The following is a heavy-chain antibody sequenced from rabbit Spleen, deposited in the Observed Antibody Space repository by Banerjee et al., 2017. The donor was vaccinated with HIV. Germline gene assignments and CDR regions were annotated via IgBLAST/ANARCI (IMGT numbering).Heavy chain of an antibody. CDR3: AREGTNYAYFDL. D-gene: IGHD4-2*01. CDR1: GFSFVYNYW. Sequence: QSLEESGGDLVKPGASLTLTCTASGFSFVYNYWICWVRQAPGKGLEWITCIYPSSGSTYYASWVNGRFTITRSTSLDTVTLQLNSLTAADTATYFRAREGTNYAYFDLWGQGTLVTVS. CDR2: IYPSSGST. V-gene: IGHV1S40*01. J-gene: IGHJ4*01.